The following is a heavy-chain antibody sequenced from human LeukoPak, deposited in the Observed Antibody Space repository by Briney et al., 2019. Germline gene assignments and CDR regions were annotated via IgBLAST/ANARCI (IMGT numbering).Heavy chain of an antibody. CDR1: GFTFSSYG. J-gene: IGHJ4*02. V-gene: IGHV3-23*01. Sequence: GGSLRLSCAASGFTFSSYGVSWVRQAPGKGLEWVSAISGSGGSTYYADSVKGRFTISRDNSKNTLYLQMNSLRAEDTAVYYCAKWSELRYFDWLLNNYFDYWGQGTLVTVSS. D-gene: IGHD3-9*01. CDR3: AKWSELRYFDWLLNNYFDY. CDR2: ISGSGGST.